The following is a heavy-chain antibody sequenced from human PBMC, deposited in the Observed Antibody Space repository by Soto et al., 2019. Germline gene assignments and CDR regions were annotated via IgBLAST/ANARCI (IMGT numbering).Heavy chain of an antibody. J-gene: IGHJ5*02. V-gene: IGHV5-51*01. CDR3: ARGLTSSARKRITMVRGVSFSARTHTNWFDP. D-gene: IGHD3-10*01. Sequence: PGESLKISCKGSGYSFTSYWIGWVRQMPGKGLEWMGIIYPGDSDTRYSPSFQGQVTISADKSISTAYLQWSSLKASDTAMYYCARGLTSSARKRITMVRGVSFSARTHTNWFDPWGQGTLVTVSS. CDR1: GYSFTSYW. CDR2: IYPGDSDT.